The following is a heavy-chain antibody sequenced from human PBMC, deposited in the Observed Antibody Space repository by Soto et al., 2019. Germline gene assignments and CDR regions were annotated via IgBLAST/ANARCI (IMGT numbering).Heavy chain of an antibody. CDR2: TYYSGST. J-gene: IGHJ6*02. CDR1: GGSISSGGYY. Sequence: SETLSLTCTVSGGSISSGGYYWRWIRQHPGKGLEWIGYTYYSGSTYYNPSLKSRVTISVDTSKNQFSLKLSSVTAADTAVYYCARDRRYDYVWGSYPNGMDVWGQGTTVTVSS. CDR3: ARDRRYDYVWGSYPNGMDV. V-gene: IGHV4-31*03. D-gene: IGHD3-16*02.